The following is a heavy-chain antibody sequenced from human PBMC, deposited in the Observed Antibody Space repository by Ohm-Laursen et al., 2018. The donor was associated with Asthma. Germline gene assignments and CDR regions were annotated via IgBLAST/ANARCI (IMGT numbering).Heavy chain of an antibody. CDR2: IYYSGST. CDR1: GGSISSGGYY. CDR3: ARGSTNLYFDY. Sequence: TLSLTWTVSGGSISSGGYYWSWIRQHPGKGLEWIGYIYYSGSTYYNPSLKSRVTISVDTSKNQFSLKLSSVTAADTAVYYCARGSTNLYFDYWGQGTLVTVSS. D-gene: IGHD5/OR15-5a*01. J-gene: IGHJ4*02. V-gene: IGHV4-31*02.